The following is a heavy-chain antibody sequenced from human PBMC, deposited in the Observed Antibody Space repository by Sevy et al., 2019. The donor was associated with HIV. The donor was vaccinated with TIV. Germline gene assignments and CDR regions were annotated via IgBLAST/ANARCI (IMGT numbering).Heavy chain of an antibody. J-gene: IGHJ4*02. Sequence: AAVKVSCKASGYTFSNYGISWVRQAPRQGLERMGWISAYNGKTNYTEKLQGRVTMTTDTSTSTGYMELRSMRSDDTAMYFCARVGSSGWTPWGQGTLVIVSS. CDR2: ISAYNGKT. V-gene: IGHV1-18*01. CDR1: GYTFSNYG. CDR3: ARVGSSGWTP. D-gene: IGHD6-19*01.